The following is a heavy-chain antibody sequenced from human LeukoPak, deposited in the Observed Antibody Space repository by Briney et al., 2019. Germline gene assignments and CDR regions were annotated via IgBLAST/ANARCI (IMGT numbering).Heavy chain of an antibody. CDR3: ATARGWGTSGYYLYSFEY. J-gene: IGHJ4*02. D-gene: IGHD3-3*01. CDR1: GFIFTNYF. CDR2: IKHDGSEK. Sequence: PGGSLRLSCAASGFIFTNYFMSWVRQAPGKGLEWVASIKHDGSEKYYVDSVRGRFTISRDNTMNSLYLQMCSLRAEDTAVYYCATARGWGTSGYYLYSFEYGGQGTL. V-gene: IGHV3-7*01.